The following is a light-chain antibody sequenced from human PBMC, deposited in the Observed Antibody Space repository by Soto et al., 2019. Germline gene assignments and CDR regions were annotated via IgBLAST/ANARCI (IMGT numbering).Light chain of an antibody. V-gene: IGKV3-20*01. CDR2: APS. CDR1: QSVSSSY. Sequence: IVLTQSPGTLSLSPGERATLYCRASQSVSSSYLAWYQQKPGQPPRLLIYAPSSRTTGIPDTFSGSGSGTDFTPTISGLEPEDLAVYYCELYCSSPRYTIGQGDGVVIK. CDR3: ELYCSSPRYT. J-gene: IGKJ2*01.